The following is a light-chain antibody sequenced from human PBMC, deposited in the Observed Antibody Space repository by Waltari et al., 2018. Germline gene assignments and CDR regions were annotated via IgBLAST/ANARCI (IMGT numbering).Light chain of an antibody. CDR2: LGS. CDR3: MQGLQSPYT. J-gene: IGKJ2*01. CDR1: QSLLHSDGNYH. V-gene: IGKV2-28*01. Sequence: DIVMTQSPLSLPVIPGEPASISCRSSQSLLHSDGNYHLGCYLQKPVQSPKRLIYLGSGRASGVPDRFSGSGSGTDFTLRITRLEAEYVGVYYCMQGLQSPYTFGQGSRLEIK.